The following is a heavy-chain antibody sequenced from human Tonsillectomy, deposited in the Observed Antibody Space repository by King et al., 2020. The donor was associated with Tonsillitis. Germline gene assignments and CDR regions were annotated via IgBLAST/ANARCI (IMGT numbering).Heavy chain of an antibody. Sequence: QLVQSGAEVKKPGASVKVSCKASGYTFTSYGISWVRQAPGQGLEWMGWIGAYNGNTNYAQKLQGRVTMTTDTSTSTAYMELRSLRSDETAVYYCARVFGSLWFAELLFFGGSFDIWGQGTMVTVSS. D-gene: IGHD3-10*01. CDR3: ARVFGSLWFAELLFFGGSFDI. J-gene: IGHJ3*02. V-gene: IGHV1-18*04. CDR2: IGAYNGNT. CDR1: GYTFTSYG.